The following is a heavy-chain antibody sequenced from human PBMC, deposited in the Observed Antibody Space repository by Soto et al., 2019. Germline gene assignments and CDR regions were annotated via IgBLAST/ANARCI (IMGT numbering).Heavy chain of an antibody. CDR2: INADGSTT. V-gene: IGHV3-74*01. CDR1: GFNFSPYW. CDR3: ARDRGNPDSFNI. J-gene: IGHJ3*02. Sequence: EVHLLESGGGLVQPGESLRLSCAASGFNFSPYWMHWVRQPPGKGLEWVSHINADGSTTVYVDSVKGRFTISRDNARNTLYLQMNSLRAEDTAVYYCARDRGNPDSFNIWGQGTMVTVSP. D-gene: IGHD3-10*01.